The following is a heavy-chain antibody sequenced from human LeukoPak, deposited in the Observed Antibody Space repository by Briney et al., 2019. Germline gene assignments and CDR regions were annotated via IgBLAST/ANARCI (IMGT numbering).Heavy chain of an antibody. CDR1: GLTFSTYW. CDR3: AREARVGGALQY. CDR2: INPDGSIR. Sequence: GGSLRLSCAASGLTFSTYWMHWVRQAPGKGLAWVARINPDGSIRTYADSVQGRVTISRDTAKDTLFLQMNSLRAEDTAVYYCAREARVGGALQYLGQGTPVTVSS. D-gene: IGHD1-26*01. J-gene: IGHJ4*02. V-gene: IGHV3-74*03.